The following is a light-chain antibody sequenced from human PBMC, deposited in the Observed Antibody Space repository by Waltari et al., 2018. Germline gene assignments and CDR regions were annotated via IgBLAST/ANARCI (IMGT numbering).Light chain of an antibody. CDR2: DVS. V-gene: IGLV2-11*01. CDR3: CSYAGSYTHWV. J-gene: IGLJ3*02. Sequence: QSALTQPRSVSGSPGQSVTISCTGTSSDVGGYNYVSWYQQHPGKAPKVFIYDVSKRSSGVPDRFSGSKSGNTASLTISGLQAEDEADYYCCSYAGSYTHWVFGGGTKLTVL. CDR1: SSDVGGYNY.